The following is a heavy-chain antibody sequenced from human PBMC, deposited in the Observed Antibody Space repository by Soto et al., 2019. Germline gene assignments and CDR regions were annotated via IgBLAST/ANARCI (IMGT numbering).Heavy chain of an antibody. D-gene: IGHD5-12*01. V-gene: IGHV3-53*02. J-gene: IGHJ6*02. CDR3: ARDRWGWEKGGYPHSNGMIV. CDR2: IYGGGDT. CDR1: CVTVSSNY. Sequence: EAQLVETGGKLVQPGGSLRLSCVVACVTVSSNYISCVRQAPGGGLEWVSSIYGGGDTFYADSVKVRFTISKDSSQNTLYLKMSSLKADDAAVYYCARDRWGWEKGGYPHSNGMIVWVQGTTVTDSS.